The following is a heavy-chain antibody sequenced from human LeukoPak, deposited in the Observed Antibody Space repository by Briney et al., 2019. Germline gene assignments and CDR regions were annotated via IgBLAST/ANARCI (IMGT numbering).Heavy chain of an antibody. CDR2: ISGSGGST. Sequence: GGSLRLSCAASGFTFSSYAMSWVRQAPGKGLEWVSAISGSGGSTYYADSVKGRFTISRDNSKNTLYLQMNSLRAEDTAVYYCAKLAEPAAIDYYYYMDVWGKGTTVTVSS. D-gene: IGHD2-2*01. J-gene: IGHJ6*03. V-gene: IGHV3-23*01. CDR3: AKLAEPAAIDYYYYMDV. CDR1: GFTFSSYA.